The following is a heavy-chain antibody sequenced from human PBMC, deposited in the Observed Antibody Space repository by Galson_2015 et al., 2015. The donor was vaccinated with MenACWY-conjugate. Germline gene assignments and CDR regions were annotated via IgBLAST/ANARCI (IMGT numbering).Heavy chain of an antibody. J-gene: IGHJ2*01. CDR2: TYYRSRWHN. CDR1: GDSVSSNSAA. Sequence: CAISGDSVSSNSAAWTWIRQSPSRGLEWLGRTYYRSRWHNDYAVSVKSRITINPDTSRNQLSLQLSSVTPEDTAVYYCARGVTRTSGTINWYFDFSGRSTLVPVSS. V-gene: IGHV6-1*01. CDR3: ARGVTRTSGTINWYFDF. D-gene: IGHD6-13*01.